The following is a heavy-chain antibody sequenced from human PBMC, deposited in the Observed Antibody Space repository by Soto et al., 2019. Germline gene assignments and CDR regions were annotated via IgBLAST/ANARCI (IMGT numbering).Heavy chain of an antibody. Sequence: ASVKVSCKASGYTFTSYYMHWVRQAPGQGLEWMGIINPSGGSTNYAQKLQGRVAMTRDTSTSTVYMELNGLRSEDTAVYYCARPPYPGCINAVCYPLDYWGQGTLVTVSS. CDR2: INPSGGST. V-gene: IGHV1-46*01. D-gene: IGHD2-8*01. CDR1: GYTFTSYY. CDR3: ARPPYPGCINAVCYPLDY. J-gene: IGHJ4*02.